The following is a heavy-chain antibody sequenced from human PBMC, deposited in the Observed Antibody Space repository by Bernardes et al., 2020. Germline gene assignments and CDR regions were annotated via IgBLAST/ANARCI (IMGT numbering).Heavy chain of an antibody. V-gene: IGHV3-7*01. CDR2: IKQDGSEK. CDR3: ARLEAD. Sequence: GGSLRLSCAASGFSFSVYWMSWVRQAPGKGLEWVANIKQDGSEKYYVDSVKGRFTISRDNAKNSLYLQMNSPRAEDTAVYYCARLEADWGQGTLVTVSS. CDR1: GFSFSVYW. J-gene: IGHJ4*02.